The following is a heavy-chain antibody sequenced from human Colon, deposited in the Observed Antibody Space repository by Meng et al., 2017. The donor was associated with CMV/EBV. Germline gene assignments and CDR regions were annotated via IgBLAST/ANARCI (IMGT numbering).Heavy chain of an antibody. CDR1: GFIFSDYY. D-gene: IGHD3-16*01. CDR3: VKGHTMINP. CDR2: ISPTGSDT. J-gene: IGHJ5*02. V-gene: IGHV3-11*05. Sequence: VQAGGGLVGPGGSLRLSCAAYGFIFSDYYMTWIREAPGKGLEWVSYISPTGSDTNYADSVRGRFTISRDNAKNSLFLQMSSLTAEDTAVYYCVKGHTMINPWGQGTLVTVSS.